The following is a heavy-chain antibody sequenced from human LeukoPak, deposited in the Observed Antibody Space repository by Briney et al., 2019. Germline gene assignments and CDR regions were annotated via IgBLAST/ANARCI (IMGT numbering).Heavy chain of an antibody. D-gene: IGHD4-17*01. V-gene: IGHV3-21*01. CDR2: ISSSSSYI. Sequence: GGSLRLSCAASGFTFSSYSMNWVRQAPGKGLEWVSSISSSSSYIYYADSVKGRFTISRDNAKNSLYLQMNSLRAEDTAVYYCARDGRPADDGYGDYNWFDPWGQGTLVTVSS. J-gene: IGHJ5*02. CDR3: ARDGRPADDGYGDYNWFDP. CDR1: GFTFSSYS.